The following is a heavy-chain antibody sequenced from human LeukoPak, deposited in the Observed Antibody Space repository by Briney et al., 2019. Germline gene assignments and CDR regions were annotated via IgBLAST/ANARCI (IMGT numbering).Heavy chain of an antibody. Sequence: PGGSLRLSCAASGFTFSSYGMHWVRQAPGKGLVWVSRINSDGISTSYADSVKGRFTISRDNSKNTLYLQMNSLRADDTAVYYCANGGATVIDSWGQGTLVTVSS. CDR3: ANGGATVIDS. V-gene: IGHV3-74*01. J-gene: IGHJ4*02. CDR1: GFTFSSYG. CDR2: INSDGIST. D-gene: IGHD4-17*01.